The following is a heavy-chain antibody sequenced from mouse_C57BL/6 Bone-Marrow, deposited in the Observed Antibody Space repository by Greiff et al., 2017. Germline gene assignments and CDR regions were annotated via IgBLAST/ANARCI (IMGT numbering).Heavy chain of an antibody. CDR3: AANWDWYFDV. D-gene: IGHD4-1*01. V-gene: IGHV1-19*01. CDR1: GYTFTDYY. CDR2: INPYNGGT. Sequence: EVQLQQSGPVLVKPGASVKMSCKASGYTFTDYYINWVKQSHGKSLEWIGVINPYNGGTSYNQKFKGKATLTVDKSSSTAYMELNSLTSEDSAVYYCAANWDWYFDVWGTGTTVTVSS. J-gene: IGHJ1*03.